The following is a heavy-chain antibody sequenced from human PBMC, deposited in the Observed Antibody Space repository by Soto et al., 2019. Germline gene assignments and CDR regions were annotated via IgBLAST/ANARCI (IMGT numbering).Heavy chain of an antibody. V-gene: IGHV2-5*01. J-gene: IGHJ3*02. D-gene: IGHD3-22*01. CDR1: GFSLSTSGVG. Sequence: SGPTLVNPTQTLTLTCTFSGFSLSTSGVGVGWIRQPPGKALEWLALIYWNDDKRYSPSLKSRLTITKDTSKNQVVLTMTNMDPVDTATYYCAHGGYYYDSSGYYYPRGAFDIWGQGTMVTVSS. CDR3: AHGGYYYDSSGYYYPRGAFDI. CDR2: IYWNDDK.